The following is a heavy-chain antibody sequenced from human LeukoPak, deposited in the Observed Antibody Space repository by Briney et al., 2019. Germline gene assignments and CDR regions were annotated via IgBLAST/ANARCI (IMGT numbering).Heavy chain of an antibody. V-gene: IGHV4-61*02. J-gene: IGHJ5*02. CDR1: GGSITSGSYY. D-gene: IGHD2-21*01. CDR3: ARGSCGVNCPKFNWLDT. Sequence: KSSETLSLTCTVSGGSITSGSYYWTWIRQSAGGGLEWIGRVYMNGHSNSNPSLESRVTISVDTSNNQFSLNLASVTAADTARYFCARGSCGVNCPKFNWLDTWGQGILVTVPS. CDR2: VYMNGHS.